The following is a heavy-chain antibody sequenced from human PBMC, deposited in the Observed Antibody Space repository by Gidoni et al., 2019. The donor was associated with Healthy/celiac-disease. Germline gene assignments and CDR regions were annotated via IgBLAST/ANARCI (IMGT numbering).Heavy chain of an antibody. V-gene: IGHV3-33*01. CDR3: ARPSLPQLLGGYYYYYGMDV. J-gene: IGHJ6*02. CDR1: GFTSSSYR. Sequence: QVQLVASGGGVVQPGRSLRLSCAASGFTSSSYRMHWVRQAPGKGLEWVAVIGYDGSNKDYADSGKGRFTICRDNSKNTLYLQMNSLRAEDTAVYYCARPSLPQLLGGYYYYYGMDVWGQGTTVTVSS. CDR2: IGYDGSNK. D-gene: IGHD3-16*01.